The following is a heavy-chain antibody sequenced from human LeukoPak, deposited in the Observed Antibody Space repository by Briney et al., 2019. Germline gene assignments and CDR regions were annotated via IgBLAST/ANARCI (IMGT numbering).Heavy chain of an antibody. V-gene: IGHV3-48*01. Sequence: GGSLRLSCAASGFSFSIYAMNWVRQAPGKGLEWVSYITSSSSTIYYADSVKGRFTISRDNSRNTLYLQMNSLRAEDTAVYYCAKDDRWLQFCCWGQGTLVTVSA. CDR1: GFSFSIYA. D-gene: IGHD5-24*01. CDR2: ITSSSSTI. CDR3: AKDDRWLQFCC. J-gene: IGHJ4*02.